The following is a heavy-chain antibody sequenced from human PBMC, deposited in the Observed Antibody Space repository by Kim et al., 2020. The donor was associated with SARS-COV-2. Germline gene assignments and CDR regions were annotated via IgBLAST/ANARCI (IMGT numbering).Heavy chain of an antibody. Sequence: GGSLRLSCAASGFTVSSNYMSWVRQAPGKGLEWVSVIYSGGSTYYADSVKGRFTISRDNSKNTLYLQMNSLRAEDTAVYYCARDKGLRLGETDYYYYGMDVWGQGTTVTVSS. CDR3: ARDKGLRLGETDYYYYGMDV. D-gene: IGHD3-16*01. V-gene: IGHV3-53*01. J-gene: IGHJ6*02. CDR2: IYSGGST. CDR1: GFTVSSNY.